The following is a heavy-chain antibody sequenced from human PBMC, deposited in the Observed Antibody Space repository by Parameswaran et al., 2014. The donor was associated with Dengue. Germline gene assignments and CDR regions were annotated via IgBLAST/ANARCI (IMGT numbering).Heavy chain of an antibody. D-gene: IGHD5-12*01. J-gene: IGHJ6*04. Sequence: WIRQPPGKGLEWIGEIYHSGSTNYNPSLKSRVTISVDKSKNQFSLKLSSVTAADTAVYYCARDWGIVATISPYYYGMDVWAKDHGHRLL. CDR2: IYHSGST. V-gene: IGHV4-4*02. CDR3: ARDWGIVATISPYYYGMDV.